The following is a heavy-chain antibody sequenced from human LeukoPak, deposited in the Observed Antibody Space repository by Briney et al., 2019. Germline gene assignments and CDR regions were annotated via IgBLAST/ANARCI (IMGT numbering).Heavy chain of an antibody. V-gene: IGHV3-21*01. CDR2: ISSSSSYI. CDR1: GFTFSTYA. D-gene: IGHD3-22*01. Sequence: PGGSLRLSCAASGFTFSTYAVNWVRQAPGKGLEWVSSISSSSSYIYYADSVKGRFTISRDNAKNSLYLQMNSLRAEDTAVYYCARGDWEYYYDSSGYYENDYWGQGTLVTVSS. J-gene: IGHJ4*02. CDR3: ARGDWEYYYDSSGYYENDY.